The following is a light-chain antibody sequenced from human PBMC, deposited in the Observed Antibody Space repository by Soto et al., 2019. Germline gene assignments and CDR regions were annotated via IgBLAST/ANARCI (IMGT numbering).Light chain of an antibody. Sequence: QSVLTQSPSASASLGASVKLNCTLSSGHSRNAIAWHQQLPQKGPRYLMKVNNDGSHTKGAGIPDRFSGSSSGAERYLIISSLQSDDEADYYCQTWETGSVIFGGGTKLTVL. J-gene: IGLJ2*01. CDR3: QTWETGSVI. CDR2: VNNDGSH. CDR1: SGHSRNA. V-gene: IGLV4-69*01.